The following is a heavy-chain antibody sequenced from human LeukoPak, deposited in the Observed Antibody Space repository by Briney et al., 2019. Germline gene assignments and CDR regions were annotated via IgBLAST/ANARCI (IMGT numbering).Heavy chain of an antibody. CDR2: ISGSGDST. D-gene: IGHD1-7*01. CDR3: ARVTGTLDY. Sequence: PGGSLRLSCAASGITFTNFGMSWVRQAPGKGLEWVSGISGSGDSTYYADSVKGRFTISRDNFKNTLYLQMNSLRVEDTAVYYCARVTGTLDYWGQGTLVTVSS. J-gene: IGHJ4*02. V-gene: IGHV3-23*01. CDR1: GITFTNFG.